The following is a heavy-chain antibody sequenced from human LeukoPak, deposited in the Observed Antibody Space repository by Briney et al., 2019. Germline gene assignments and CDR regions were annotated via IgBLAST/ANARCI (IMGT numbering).Heavy chain of an antibody. D-gene: IGHD3-22*01. CDR2: IYYSGST. CDR3: ARAEDSSGYYPLGY. CDR1: GGSISSYY. V-gene: IGHV4-59*01. Sequence: SETLSLTCTVSGGSISSYYWSWIRQPPGKGLEWIWYIYYSGSTNYNPSLKSRVTISVDTSKNQFSLKLSSVTAADTAVYYCARAEDSSGYYPLGYSGQGTLVTVSS. J-gene: IGHJ4*02.